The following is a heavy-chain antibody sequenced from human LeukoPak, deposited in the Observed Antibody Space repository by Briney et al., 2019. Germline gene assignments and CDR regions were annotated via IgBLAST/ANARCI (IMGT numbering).Heavy chain of an antibody. CDR3: ARGGVGFHQPVDY. V-gene: IGHV1-69*13. Sequence: GASVKVSCKASGYTFTSYYMHWVRQAPGQGLEWMGGIIPIFGTANYAQKFQGRVTITADESTSTAYMELSSLRSEDTAVYYCARGGVGFHQPVDYWGQGTLVTVSS. CDR2: IIPIFGTA. D-gene: IGHD1-14*01. CDR1: GYTFTSYY. J-gene: IGHJ4*02.